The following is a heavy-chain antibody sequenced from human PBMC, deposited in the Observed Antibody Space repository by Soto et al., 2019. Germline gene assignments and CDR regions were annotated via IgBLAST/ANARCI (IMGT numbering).Heavy chain of an antibody. D-gene: IGHD6-6*01. CDR1: GGTFSSYA. CDR2: IIPIFGTA. Sequence: SVKVSCKASGGTFSSYAISWARQAPGQGLEWMGGIIPIFGTANYAQKFQGRVTITADESTSTAYMELSSLRSEDTAVYYCARGWAARPEFGLVARAFDSWGQGTMVTFSS. CDR3: ARGWAARPEFGLVARAFDS. V-gene: IGHV1-69*13. J-gene: IGHJ3*02.